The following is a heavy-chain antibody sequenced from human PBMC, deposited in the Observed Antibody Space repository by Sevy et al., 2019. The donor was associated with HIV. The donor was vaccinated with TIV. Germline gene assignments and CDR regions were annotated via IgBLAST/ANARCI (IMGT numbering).Heavy chain of an antibody. J-gene: IGHJ6*02. CDR2: MNPNSGNT. CDR3: ARGERAKRGYSGYGYYYGMDV. CDR1: GYTFTSYH. D-gene: IGHD5-12*01. V-gene: IGHV1-8*01. Sequence: ASVKVSCKASGYTFTSYHINWVRQATGQGLEWMGWMNPNSGNTGYAQRFQGRVTMTRHTSIRTAYLELSSLRSEDTAVYYCARGERAKRGYSGYGYYYGMDVWGQGTTVTVSS.